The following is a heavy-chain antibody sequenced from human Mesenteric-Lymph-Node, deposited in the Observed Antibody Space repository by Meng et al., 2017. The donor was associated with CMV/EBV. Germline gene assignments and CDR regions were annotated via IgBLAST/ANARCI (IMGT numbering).Heavy chain of an antibody. CDR3: ARDIKGLDYYYGMDV. J-gene: IGHJ6*02. CDR2: IYYSGST. Sequence: SETLSLTCTVSGGSISSSSYYWGWIRQPPGKGLEWIGSIYYSGSTYYNPSLKSRVTISVDTSKNQFSLKLSSVTAADTAVYYCARDIKGLDYYYGMDVWGQGTTVTVSS. CDR1: GGSISSSSYY. V-gene: IGHV4-39*07. D-gene: IGHD3-10*01.